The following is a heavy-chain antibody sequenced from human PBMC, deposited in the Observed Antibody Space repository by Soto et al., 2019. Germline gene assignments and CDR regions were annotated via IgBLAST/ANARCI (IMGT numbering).Heavy chain of an antibody. CDR2: ISYDGSNK. CDR3: ARGNSGWYDGYWYCDL. J-gene: IGHJ2*01. D-gene: IGHD6-19*01. V-gene: IGHV3-30-3*01. Sequence: QVQLVESGGGVVQPGRSLRLSCAASGFTFSSYAMHWVRQAPGKGLEWVAVISYDGSNKYYADSVKGRFTISRDNSKNTLYLKMNSLRAEDTAVDYCARGNSGWYDGYWYCDLWGRGTLVTVSS. CDR1: GFTFSSYA.